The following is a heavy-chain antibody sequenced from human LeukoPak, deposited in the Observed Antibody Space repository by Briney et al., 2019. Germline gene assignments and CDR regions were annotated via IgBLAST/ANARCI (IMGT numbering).Heavy chain of an antibody. CDR3: ARGEGITGTGDNWFDP. Sequence: PGGSLRLSCAASGFTVSSNYMSWVRQAPGKGLEWVSVIYSGGSTYYADSVKGRFTISRDNSKNTLYLQMNSLRSENTAVYYCARGEGITGTGDNWFDPWGQGTLVTVSS. D-gene: IGHD1-7*01. V-gene: IGHV3-53*05. CDR1: GFTVSSNY. J-gene: IGHJ5*02. CDR2: IYSGGST.